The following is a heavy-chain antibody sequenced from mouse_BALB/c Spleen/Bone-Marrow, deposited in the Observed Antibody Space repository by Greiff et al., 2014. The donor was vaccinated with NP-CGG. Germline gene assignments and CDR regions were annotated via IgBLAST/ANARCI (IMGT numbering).Heavy chain of an antibody. D-gene: IGHD1-1*01. J-gene: IGHJ4*01. CDR1: GYTFTDYA. V-gene: IGHV1-67*01. CDR2: MSTYSGNT. Sequence: VNLVESGPELVRPGVSVKISCKGSGYTFTDYAMHWVKQSHAKSLEWIGVMSTYSGNTNYNQKFKSKATMTVDKSSSTAYMELARLTSEDSAIYYCARDYGSRIYAMDYWGQGTSVTVSS. CDR3: ARDYGSRIYAMDY.